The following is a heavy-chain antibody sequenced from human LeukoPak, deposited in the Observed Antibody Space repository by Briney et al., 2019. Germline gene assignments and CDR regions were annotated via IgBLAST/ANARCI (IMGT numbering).Heavy chain of an antibody. CDR1: GFTFNTYS. Sequence: GGSLRLSCAASGFTFNTYSMNWVRQAPGKGLEWVSSISSSRNYIYYADSVKGRFTISRDNAKNSLYLQMTSLRAEDTAVYYCARESVVGAPDYWGQGTLVTVSS. V-gene: IGHV3-21*01. CDR3: ARESVVGAPDY. CDR2: ISSSRNYI. D-gene: IGHD2-15*01. J-gene: IGHJ4*02.